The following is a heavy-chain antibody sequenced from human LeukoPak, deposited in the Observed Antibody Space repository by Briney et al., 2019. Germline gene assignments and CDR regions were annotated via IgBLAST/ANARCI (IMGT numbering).Heavy chain of an antibody. J-gene: IGHJ4*02. CDR3: ASGSSTSCYD. CDR1: GFTFSSYW. D-gene: IGHD2-2*01. V-gene: IGHV3-74*01. Sequence: GGSLRLSCAASGFTFSSYWMHWVRQAPGKGLVWVSRINTGGSSTSYADSVKGRFTIYRDNAKNTLYLQMNSLRAEDTAGYYCASGSSTSCYDWGQGTLVTVSS. CDR2: INTGGSST.